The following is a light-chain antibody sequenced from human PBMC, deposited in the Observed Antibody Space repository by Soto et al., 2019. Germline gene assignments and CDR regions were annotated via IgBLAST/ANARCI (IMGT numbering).Light chain of an antibody. Sequence: QSVLTQPAAVSGSPGQSITISCTGSSSDIGAYNYVSWFQQYPGKAPKLIISEVSNRPSGVSNRFSGSKSGTAASLTISGIQTEDEADYFCYPFPTDWTHVFGTSTKATVL. V-gene: IGLV2-14*01. CDR2: EVS. CDR3: YPFPTDWTHV. CDR1: SSDIGAYNY. J-gene: IGLJ1*01.